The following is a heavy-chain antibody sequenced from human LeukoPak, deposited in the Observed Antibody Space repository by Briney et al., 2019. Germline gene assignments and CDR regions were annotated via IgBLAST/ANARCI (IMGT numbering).Heavy chain of an antibody. CDR3: AKVRFTGTTDSDY. V-gene: IGHV3-23*01. Sequence: GGSLRLSCAASGFTFDDYAMHWVRQAPGKGLEWVSAISGSGGSTYYADSVKGRFTISRDNSKNTLYLQMNSLRAEDTAVYYCAKVRFTGTTDSDYWGQGTLVTVSS. CDR2: ISGSGGST. D-gene: IGHD1-7*01. J-gene: IGHJ4*02. CDR1: GFTFDDYA.